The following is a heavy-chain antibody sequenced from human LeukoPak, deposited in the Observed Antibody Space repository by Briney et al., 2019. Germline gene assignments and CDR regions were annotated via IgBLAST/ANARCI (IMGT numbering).Heavy chain of an antibody. CDR2: IRSKANSYAT. J-gene: IGHJ5*02. V-gene: IGHV3-73*01. Sequence: GGSLRLSCAPSGFTFSRHGMHWVRQASGKGLEWVGRIRSKANSYATAYAASVKGRFTISRDDSKNTAYLQMNSLKTEDTAVYYCTRSYDRTTVTTTVNWFDPWGQGTLVTVSS. CDR1: GFTFSRHG. CDR3: TRSYDRTTVTTTVNWFDP. D-gene: IGHD4-17*01.